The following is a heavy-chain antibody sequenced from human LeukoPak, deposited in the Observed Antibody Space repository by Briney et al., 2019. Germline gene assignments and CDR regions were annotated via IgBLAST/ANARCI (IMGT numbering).Heavy chain of an antibody. CDR1: GFTFDDYA. CDR2: ISWNSGSI. D-gene: IGHD6-19*01. J-gene: IGHJ1*01. Sequence: PGGSLRLSCAASGFTFDDYAMHWVRQAPGKGLEWVSGISWNSGSIGYADSVKGRFTISRDNAKNSLYLQMNSLSAEDTALYYCAKDPSSGWTGVHFQHWGQGTLVTVSS. V-gene: IGHV3-9*01. CDR3: AKDPSSGWTGVHFQH.